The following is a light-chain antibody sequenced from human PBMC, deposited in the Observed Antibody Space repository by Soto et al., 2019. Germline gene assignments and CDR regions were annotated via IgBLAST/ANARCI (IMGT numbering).Light chain of an antibody. V-gene: IGLV2-11*01. CDR3: CSYAGSYTVV. CDR1: SSDVGGYNY. Sequence: QSALTQPRSVSGSPGQSVTISCTGTSSDVGGYNYVSWYQQHPGKAPKLMIYDVSKRPSGVPDRFSGYKSGNTASLTISGLQAEDEADSYCCSYAGSYTVVFGGGTKLTVL. CDR2: DVS. J-gene: IGLJ2*01.